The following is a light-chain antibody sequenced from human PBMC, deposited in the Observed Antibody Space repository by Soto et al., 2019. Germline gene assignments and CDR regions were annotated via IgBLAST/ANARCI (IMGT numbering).Light chain of an antibody. CDR1: SSDVGNYNL. CDR3: CSSAGNTTVV. CDR2: EVT. Sequence: QSALTQPASVSGSPGQSITISCTGTSSDVGNYNLVSWYQQHPGKAPKLMIYEVTKRPSGVCNRFSASKSANTASLTISGLQAEDEAAFYCCSSAGNTTVVFGGGTQLTVL. V-gene: IGLV2-23*02. J-gene: IGLJ7*01.